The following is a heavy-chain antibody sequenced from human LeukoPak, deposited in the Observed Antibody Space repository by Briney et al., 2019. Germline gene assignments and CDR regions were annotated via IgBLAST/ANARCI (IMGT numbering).Heavy chain of an antibody. J-gene: IGHJ4*02. CDR2: IKTDGSST. V-gene: IGHV3-74*01. D-gene: IGHD6-13*01. Sequence: GGSLRLSCAVSGFTFSSYWMHRVRQAPGKGLVWVSRIKTDGSSTSYADSVKGRFTISRDNAKNTMYLQMNSLRVEDTAVYYCARDFMYSISCTGCWGQGTLVTVSS. CDR1: GFTFSSYW. CDR3: ARDFMYSISCTGC.